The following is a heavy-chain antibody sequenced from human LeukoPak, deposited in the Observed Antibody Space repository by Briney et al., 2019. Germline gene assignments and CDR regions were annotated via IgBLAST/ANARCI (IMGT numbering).Heavy chain of an antibody. D-gene: IGHD3-3*01. CDR3: ARGAVLRFLEWLFLYFDY. Sequence: GASVEVSCKASGYTFTGYYMHWVRQAPGQGLEWMGRINPNSGGTNYAQKFQGRVTMTRDTSISTAYMELSRLRSDDTAVYYCARGAVLRFLEWLFLYFDYWGQGTLVTVSS. CDR1: GYTFTGYY. V-gene: IGHV1-2*06. CDR2: INPNSGGT. J-gene: IGHJ4*02.